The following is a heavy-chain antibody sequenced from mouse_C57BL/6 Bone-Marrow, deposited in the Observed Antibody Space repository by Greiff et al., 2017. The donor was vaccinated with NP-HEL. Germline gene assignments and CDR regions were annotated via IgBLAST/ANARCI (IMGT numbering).Heavy chain of an antibody. J-gene: IGHJ4*01. CDR3: ARSIYYEYADDPFYAMDY. V-gene: IGHV7-3*01. Sequence: EVHLVESGGGLVQPGGSLSLSCAASGFTFTDSYMSWVRKPPGKALEWLGFIRNKANGYTTEYSASVTGRFTISSDNSQRLLYLQMNALRAEDSATYYCARSIYYEYADDPFYAMDYWGQGTSVTGSS. CDR1: GFTFTDSY. D-gene: IGHD2-4*01. CDR2: IRNKANGYTT.